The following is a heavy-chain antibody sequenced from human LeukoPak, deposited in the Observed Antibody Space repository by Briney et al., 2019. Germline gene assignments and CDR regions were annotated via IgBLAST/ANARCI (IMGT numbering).Heavy chain of an antibody. Sequence: GSLRLSCAASGFTFSSYAMSWVRQAPGKGLEWVGRIKRITDGGTTDYAAPVKGRFTISRDDSKNTLYLQMNSLKTEDTAVYYCTTDIPVGITYYQYYGMDVWGQGTTVTVSS. D-gene: IGHD1-26*01. CDR1: GFTFSSYA. V-gene: IGHV3-15*01. CDR2: IKRITDGGTT. CDR3: TTDIPVGITYYQYYGMDV. J-gene: IGHJ6*02.